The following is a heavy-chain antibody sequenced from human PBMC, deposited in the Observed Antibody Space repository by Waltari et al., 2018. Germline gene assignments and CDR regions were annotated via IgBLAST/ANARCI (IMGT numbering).Heavy chain of an antibody. CDR1: GSVFENYA. J-gene: IGHJ4*02. CDR3: ARGSKFGDYGDLDY. Sequence: VQLVQSGAEVKKPGSSVRVSCKTYGSVFENYAISWVRQAPGKGLEWMGGIIPMFNNPNYAQRFEGTVTITADESTSTGYMELTGLTSEDTAIYYCARGSKFGDYGDLDYWGQGTLVTVS. D-gene: IGHD4-17*01. V-gene: IGHV1-69*01. CDR2: IIPMFNNP.